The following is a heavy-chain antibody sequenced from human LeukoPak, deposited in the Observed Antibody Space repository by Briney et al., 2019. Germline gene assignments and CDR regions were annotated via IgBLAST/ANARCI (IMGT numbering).Heavy chain of an antibody. Sequence: AVKVSCKASGGTFSSYTISWVRQGPGQGREWMGRIIPILGIANYAQKFQGRVTITADKSTSTAYMELSSLRSEDTAVYYCARDAALTVTMAYYWGQGTLVTVSS. CDR3: ARDAALTVTMAYY. CDR2: IIPILGIA. D-gene: IGHD4-11*01. J-gene: IGHJ4*02. CDR1: GGTFSSYT. V-gene: IGHV1-69*04.